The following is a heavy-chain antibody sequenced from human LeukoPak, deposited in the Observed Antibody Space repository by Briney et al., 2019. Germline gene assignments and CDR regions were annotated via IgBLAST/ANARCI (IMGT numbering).Heavy chain of an antibody. CDR3: ARGGGLDV. CDR2: INHNGNVN. Sequence: WTCHSTGKGLEWVASINHNGNVNYYVDSVKGRFTISRDNAKNSLYLQMSNLRAEDTAVYFCARGGGLDVWGQGATVTISS. D-gene: IGHD3-16*01. J-gene: IGHJ6*02. V-gene: IGHV3-7*03.